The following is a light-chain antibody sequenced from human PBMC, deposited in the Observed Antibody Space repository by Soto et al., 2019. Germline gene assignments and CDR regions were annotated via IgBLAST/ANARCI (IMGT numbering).Light chain of an antibody. Sequence: EMVLTQSPGTLYLSPGERATLSCRASQSVSSSYLAWFQQKPGQALRLLIHGASSRATGNPDRFSGRGSGTDFTLTIGRLEREDVAAKCCSQYGSSPLFSFGTGTIVDI. J-gene: IGKJ3*01. CDR2: GAS. CDR1: QSVSSSY. V-gene: IGKV3-20*01. CDR3: SQYGSSPLFS.